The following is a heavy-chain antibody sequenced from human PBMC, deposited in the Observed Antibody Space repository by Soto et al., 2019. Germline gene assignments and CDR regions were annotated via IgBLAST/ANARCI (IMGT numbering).Heavy chain of an antibody. Sequence: SEALSLTCSVSGGSISTVRHYWTWIRQPPGKGLEWIGSIYHTGSTYYSKSLRSRLTMSVDTSKSQFSLRLSSVTAADTAVYYCARATGTLRSRNCDYWGQGSLVTVSS. V-gene: IGHV4-31*03. J-gene: IGHJ4*02. CDR3: ARATGTLRSRNCDY. CDR2: IYHTGST. D-gene: IGHD1-1*01. CDR1: GGSISTVRHY.